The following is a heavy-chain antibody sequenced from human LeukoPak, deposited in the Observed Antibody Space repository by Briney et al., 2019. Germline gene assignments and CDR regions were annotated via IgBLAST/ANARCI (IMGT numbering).Heavy chain of an antibody. Sequence: ASVKVSCKASGYTFTGYYMHWVRQAPGQGLEWMGWINPNSGGTNYAQKFQGRVTMTRDTSISTAYMELSRLRSDDTAVYYCARVDYYGSGSYYRDDAFDIWGQGTMVTVSS. D-gene: IGHD3-10*01. CDR2: INPNSGGT. CDR1: GYTFTGYY. CDR3: ARVDYYGSGSYYRDDAFDI. J-gene: IGHJ3*02. V-gene: IGHV1-2*02.